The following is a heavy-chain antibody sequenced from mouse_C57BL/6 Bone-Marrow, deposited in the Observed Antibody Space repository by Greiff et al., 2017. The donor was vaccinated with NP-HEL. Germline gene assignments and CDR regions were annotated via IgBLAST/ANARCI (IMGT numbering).Heavy chain of an antibody. CDR1: GYTFTDYY. D-gene: IGHD2-2*01. V-gene: IGHV1-76*01. Sequence: VQLQQSGAELVRPGASVKLSCKASGYTFTDYYINWVKQRPGQGLEWIARIYPGSGNTYYNEKFKGKATLTAEKSSSTAYMQLSSLTSEDSAVYFCARGTMVTTGFAYWGQGTLVTVSA. CDR3: ARGTMVTTGFAY. CDR2: IYPGSGNT. J-gene: IGHJ3*01.